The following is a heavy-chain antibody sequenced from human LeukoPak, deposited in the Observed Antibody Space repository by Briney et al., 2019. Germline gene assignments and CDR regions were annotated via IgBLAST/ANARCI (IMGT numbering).Heavy chain of an antibody. J-gene: IGHJ4*02. CDR2: ISGTTGDT. CDR3: AKDKARGN. Sequence: GGSLRLSCSASGFTFSSIPMAWLRPARGQGLEWVAAISGTTGDTYYADSVKGRFTISRDNSKNTLYLQMNSLRAEDTAVYYWAKDKARGNWGQGTLVTVSS. CDR1: GFTFSSIP. V-gene: IGHV3-23*01.